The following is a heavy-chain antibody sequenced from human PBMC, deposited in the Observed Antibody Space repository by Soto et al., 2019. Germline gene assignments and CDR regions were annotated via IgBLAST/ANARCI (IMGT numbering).Heavy chain of an antibody. CDR1: GGTFSSYA. J-gene: IGHJ6*02. D-gene: IGHD6-6*01. CDR3: ARGSSYSSSSDYYYYYGMDV. CDR2: IIPIFGTA. V-gene: IGHV1-69*13. Sequence: GAAVKVSCKASGGTFSSYAISWVRQAPGQGXEWMGGIIPIFGTANYAQKFQGRVTITADESTSTAYMELSSLRSEDTAVYYCARGSSYSSSSDYYYYYGMDVWGQGPTVTVAS.